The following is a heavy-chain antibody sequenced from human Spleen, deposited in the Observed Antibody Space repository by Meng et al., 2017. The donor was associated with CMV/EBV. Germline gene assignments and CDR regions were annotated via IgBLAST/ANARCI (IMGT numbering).Heavy chain of an antibody. CDR1: GGSISSYY. CDR3: AREIQDSSNSDLNWFDP. CDR2: IYYSGST. J-gene: IGHJ5*02. Sequence: SETLSLTCTVSGGSISSYYWSWIRQPPGKGLEWIGYIYYSGSTNYNPSLKSRVTISVDTSKNQFSLSLNSVTAADTAVYYCAREIQDSSNSDLNWFDPWGQGTLVTVSS. D-gene: IGHD4-11*01. V-gene: IGHV4-59*01.